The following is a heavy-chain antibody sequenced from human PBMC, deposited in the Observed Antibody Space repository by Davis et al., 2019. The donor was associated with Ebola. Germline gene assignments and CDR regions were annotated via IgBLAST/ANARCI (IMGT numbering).Heavy chain of an antibody. CDR2: ISYDGSNK. J-gene: IGHJ5*02. D-gene: IGHD6-25*01. V-gene: IGHV3-30*18. CDR1: GFTFSSYG. Sequence: PGGSLRLSCAASGFTFSSYGMHWVRQAPGKGLEWVAVISYDGSNKYYADSVKGRFTISRDNSRNTLYLQMSSLTPDDTSVYYCAKEFAAALDPWGQGTLVTVAP. CDR3: AKEFAAALDP.